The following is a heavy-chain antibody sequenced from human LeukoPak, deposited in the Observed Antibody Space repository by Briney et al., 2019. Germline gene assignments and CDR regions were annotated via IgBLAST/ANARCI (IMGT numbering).Heavy chain of an antibody. D-gene: IGHD1-26*01. J-gene: IGHJ4*02. V-gene: IGHV3-66*01. Sequence: GGSLRLSCAASGFTVSSNFTTWVRQAPGKGPEWVSVIYTSGITYYADSVRGRFTISRDNSKNTLYLQMDSLTAKDTAVYYCAREDAGGTYSFDYWGQGTLVTVSS. CDR1: GFTVSSNF. CDR3: AREDAGGTYSFDY. CDR2: IYTSGIT.